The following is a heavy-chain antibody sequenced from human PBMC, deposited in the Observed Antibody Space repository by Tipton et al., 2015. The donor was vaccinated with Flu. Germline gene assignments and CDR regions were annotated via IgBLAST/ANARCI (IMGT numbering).Heavy chain of an antibody. CDR2: VSRSGST. J-gene: IGHJ5*02. V-gene: IGHV3-48*03. Sequence: QLVQSGGGLVQPGGSLRLSCAASGFTFSSYEMNWVRQAPGKGLEWVGTVSRSGSTVYNPSLTSRVTISIDRSKNQFSLNLKSVTAADMAVYYCARRDYSNYVSDPKSWFDPWGQGTLVTVSS. CDR3: ARRDYSNYVSDPKSWFDP. CDR1: GFTFSSYE. D-gene: IGHD4-11*01.